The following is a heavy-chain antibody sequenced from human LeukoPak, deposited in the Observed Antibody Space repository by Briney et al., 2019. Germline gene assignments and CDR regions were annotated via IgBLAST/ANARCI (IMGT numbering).Heavy chain of an antibody. V-gene: IGHV3-33*06. CDR1: GFTFSSYG. J-gene: IGHJ6*02. CDR2: IWYDGSNK. D-gene: IGHD2-21*02. CDR3: AKFVGDPYYYYYYGMDV. Sequence: GGSLRLSCAASGFTFSSYGMHWVRQAPGKGLEWVAVIWYDGSNKYYADSVKGRFTISRDNSKNTLYLQMNSLRAEDTAVYYCAKFVGDPYYYYYYGMDVWGQGTTVTVSS.